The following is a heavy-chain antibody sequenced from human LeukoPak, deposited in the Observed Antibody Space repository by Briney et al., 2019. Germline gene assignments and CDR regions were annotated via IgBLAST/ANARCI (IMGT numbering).Heavy chain of an antibody. D-gene: IGHD6-19*01. J-gene: IGHJ4*02. CDR1: GYTFTSYY. V-gene: IGHV1-46*01. CDR2: INPSGGST. CDR3: ARVVRSSGHFDY. Sequence: ASVTVSCTASGYTFTSYYMHWVRQAPGQGLEWMGIINPSGGSTSYAQKFQGRVTMTRDTSTSTVYMELSSLRSEDTAVYYCARVVRSSGHFDYWGQGTLVTVSS.